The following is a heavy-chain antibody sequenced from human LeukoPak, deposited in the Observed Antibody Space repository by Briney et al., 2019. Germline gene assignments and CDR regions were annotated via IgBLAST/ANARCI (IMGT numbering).Heavy chain of an antibody. Sequence: PGGSLRLSCTASGSTFSAYAMMWVRQAPGKGPEWVSAIRVGGTSEFYADSVKGRFRISRDNSKDTLFLQMTSMRAEDTAVYYCARDPNGDYIGAFDMWGPGTMVTVSS. D-gene: IGHD4-17*01. CDR1: GSTFSAYA. CDR3: ARDPNGDYIGAFDM. J-gene: IGHJ3*02. CDR2: IRVGGTSE. V-gene: IGHV3-23*01.